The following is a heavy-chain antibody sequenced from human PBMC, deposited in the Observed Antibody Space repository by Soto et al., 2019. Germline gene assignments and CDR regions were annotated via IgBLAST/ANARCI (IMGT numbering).Heavy chain of an antibody. CDR2: IRASGSDT. D-gene: IGHD3-16*01. CDR3: AKRGDYYYYGMNA. CDR1: GFTFSSYT. J-gene: IGHJ6*02. V-gene: IGHV3-23*01. Sequence: PGGSLRLSCAASGFTFSSYTLSWVRQAPGKGLEWVSAIRASGSDTFYADSVKGRFTISRDNSKNTLYLQMNSLRAEDTAIYYCAKRGDYYYYGMNAWGQGTTVTVSS.